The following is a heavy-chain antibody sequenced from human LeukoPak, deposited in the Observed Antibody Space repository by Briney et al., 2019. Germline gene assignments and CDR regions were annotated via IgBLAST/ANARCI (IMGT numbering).Heavy chain of an antibody. V-gene: IGHV3-30*18. Sequence: GGSLRLSCAASGFTFSDYGMHWVRQAPGKGLQWVAVISYDGSNKYYADSVKGRFTISRDNSRNTLYLQMNSLRAEDTAVYYCAEGGISMIVVSNWYFDLWGRGTLVTVSS. J-gene: IGHJ2*01. CDR3: AEGGISMIVVSNWYFDL. D-gene: IGHD3-22*01. CDR2: ISYDGSNK. CDR1: GFTFSDYG.